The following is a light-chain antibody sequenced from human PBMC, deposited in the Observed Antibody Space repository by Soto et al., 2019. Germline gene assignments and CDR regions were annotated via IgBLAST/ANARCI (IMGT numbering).Light chain of an antibody. CDR3: QQSYSTPWT. J-gene: IGKJ1*01. CDR1: QSISSY. CDR2: AAS. Sequence: DFPMTQSPSSLSASVGDRVTITCRASQSISSYLNWSQQKPGKDPKLLIYAASSLQSGVPSRFSCTGSGTDFTLTISSLQPEDFATYYCQQSYSTPWTFGQGTKVEIK. V-gene: IGKV1-39*01.